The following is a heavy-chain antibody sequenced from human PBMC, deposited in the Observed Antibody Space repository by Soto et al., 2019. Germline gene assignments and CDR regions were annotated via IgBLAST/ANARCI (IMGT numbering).Heavy chain of an antibody. CDR3: ARPQGFYYDSIGAFDI. Sequence: GESLKISCQGSGYSFSSYWIGWVRQMPGKGLEWMGIIYPGDSDTTYSPSFQGQVTISADKSISTAYLQWSSLKASDTAMYYCARPQGFYYDSIGAFDIWGQGTMVTVSS. D-gene: IGHD3-22*01. CDR2: IYPGDSDT. CDR1: GYSFSSYW. J-gene: IGHJ3*02. V-gene: IGHV5-51*01.